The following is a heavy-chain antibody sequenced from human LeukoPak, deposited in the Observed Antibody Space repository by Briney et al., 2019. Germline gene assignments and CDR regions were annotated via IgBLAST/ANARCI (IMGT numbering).Heavy chain of an antibody. V-gene: IGHV4-39*01. CDR1: GASISSSTYY. Sequence: SETLSLTCTVSGASISSSTYYWGWIRQPPGKGLEWIGTIYRSGSTYYNPSLKSRVTMSVDTSNNQLSLKLSSVTAADTAVYYCAGWDGYNCGGVDYWGQGTLVTVPS. D-gene: IGHD5-24*01. J-gene: IGHJ4*01. CDR2: IYRSGST. CDR3: AGWDGYNCGGVDY.